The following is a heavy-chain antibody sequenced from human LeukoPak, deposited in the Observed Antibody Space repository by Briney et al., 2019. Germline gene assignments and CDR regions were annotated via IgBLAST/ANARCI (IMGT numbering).Heavy chain of an antibody. Sequence: GESLRLSCAASGFTFSSYSMNWVRQAPGKGLEWVSSISSSSSYIYYADSVKGRFTISRDNAENSVYLQMNSLRVEDTAVYYCAKDIVGGGDDYWGQGTLVTVSS. J-gene: IGHJ4*02. CDR2: ISSSSSYI. CDR3: AKDIVGGGDDY. CDR1: GFTFSSYS. V-gene: IGHV3-21*01. D-gene: IGHD2-21*02.